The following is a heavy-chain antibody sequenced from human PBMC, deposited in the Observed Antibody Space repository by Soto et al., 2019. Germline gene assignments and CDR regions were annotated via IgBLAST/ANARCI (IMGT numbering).Heavy chain of an antibody. D-gene: IGHD5-12*01. Sequence: EVQLVESGGGLVQPGRSLRLSCTASGIAFGDNAMTWFRQAPGMGLEWVGFITSKAYGGTSHYAASVKGRFTISRDDSKSIAYLQMNSVRTEDTAVYYCSRLGRATRPEQAFDIWGRGTMVTVSS. CDR2: ITSKAYGGTS. CDR1: GIAFGDNA. J-gene: IGHJ3*02. CDR3: SRLGRATRPEQAFDI. V-gene: IGHV3-49*03.